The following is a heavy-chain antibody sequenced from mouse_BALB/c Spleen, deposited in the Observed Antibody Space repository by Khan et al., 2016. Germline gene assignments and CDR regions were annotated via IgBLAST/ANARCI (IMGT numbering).Heavy chain of an antibody. Sequence: EVQLQESGPGLVKPSQSLSLTCSVTGYCITSGYYWNWIRQFPGNKLEWMGYISYDGSNNYNPSLKNRISITRDTAKNQFFLKLNSVTTEDTATYYCARAWYFDYWGQGTTLTVDS. CDR3: ARAWYFDY. J-gene: IGHJ2*01. V-gene: IGHV3-6*02. CDR1: GYCITSGYY. CDR2: ISYDGSN.